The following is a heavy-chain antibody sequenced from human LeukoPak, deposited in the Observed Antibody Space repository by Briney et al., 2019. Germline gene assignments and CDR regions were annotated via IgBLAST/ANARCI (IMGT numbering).Heavy chain of an antibody. CDR2: ISGSGGST. CDR3: AKIWSGYSYTPAFDY. Sequence: GGSLRLSCAASGFTFSSYAMSWVRQAPGKGLEWVSAISGSGGSTYYADSVKGRFTISRDNSKNTLYLQMNSLRAEDTAVYYCAKIWSGYSYTPAFDYWGQGTLVTVSS. CDR1: GFTFSSYA. D-gene: IGHD3-3*01. J-gene: IGHJ4*02. V-gene: IGHV3-23*01.